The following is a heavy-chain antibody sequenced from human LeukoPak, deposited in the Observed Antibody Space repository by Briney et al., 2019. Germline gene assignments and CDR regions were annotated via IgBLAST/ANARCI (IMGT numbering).Heavy chain of an antibody. CDR1: GFTFSSYA. Sequence: GGXXRLSCAASGFTFSSYAMHWVRQAPGKGLEYVSAISSNGGSTYYANSVKGRFTISRDNSKNTLYLQMGSLRAEDMAVYYCARSNTVDYWGQGTLVTVSS. CDR2: ISSNGGST. D-gene: IGHD5-18*01. J-gene: IGHJ4*02. V-gene: IGHV3-64*01. CDR3: ARSNTVDY.